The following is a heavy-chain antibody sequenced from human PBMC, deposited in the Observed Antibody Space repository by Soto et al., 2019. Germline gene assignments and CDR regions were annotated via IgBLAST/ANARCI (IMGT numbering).Heavy chain of an antibody. Sequence: GGSLRLSCVASGFSITSFAMSWVRQAPGKGLEWASAISASGGSTYADCVKGRFTISRDNSKNTLYLQMNSLRVEDTAVYYCAKVLSSGSYSGALEYWGQGALVTVSS. CDR3: AKVLSSGSYSGALEY. CDR1: GFSITSFA. D-gene: IGHD1-26*01. V-gene: IGHV3-23*01. CDR2: ISASGGST. J-gene: IGHJ4*02.